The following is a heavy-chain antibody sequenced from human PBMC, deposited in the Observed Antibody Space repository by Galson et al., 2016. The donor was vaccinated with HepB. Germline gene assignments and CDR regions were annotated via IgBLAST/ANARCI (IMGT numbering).Heavy chain of an antibody. CDR1: GFSFSNYA. Sequence: SLRLSCAASGFSFSNYALHWVRQAPGKGLEWVAVVSSDGNTHFYGDAVKGRFTISRDNSKNTLFLHMNGLRPDDTAVYYCARGAKDHSILGDYGDHFDYWGQGSLVTVSS. J-gene: IGHJ4*02. V-gene: IGHV3-30*03. CDR2: VSSDGNTH. D-gene: IGHD4-17*01. CDR3: ARGAKDHSILGDYGDHFDY.